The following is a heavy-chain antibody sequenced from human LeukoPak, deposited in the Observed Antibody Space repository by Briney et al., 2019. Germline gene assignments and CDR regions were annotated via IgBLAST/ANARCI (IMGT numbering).Heavy chain of an antibody. Sequence: GGSLRLSCAASGFTFSSYAMSWVRQAPGKGLEWVSGFSGSGGSTYYADSVQGRFTISRDNSKNTLYLQMNSLRAEDTAAYYCAKPRSAESPFDYWGQGTLVTVSS. CDR3: AKPRSAESPFDY. CDR2: FSGSGGST. CDR1: GFTFSSYA. D-gene: IGHD3-3*01. J-gene: IGHJ4*02. V-gene: IGHV3-23*01.